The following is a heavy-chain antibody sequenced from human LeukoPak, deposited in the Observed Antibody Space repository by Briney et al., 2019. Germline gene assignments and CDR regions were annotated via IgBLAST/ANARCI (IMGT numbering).Heavy chain of an antibody. D-gene: IGHD3-22*01. CDR3: GRADDSLQWGAFDI. J-gene: IGHJ3*02. CDR1: GFTFSSYA. Sequence: GGSLRLSCAASGFTFSSYAMHWVRQAPGKGLEWVSDISYDGSNKYYADSVKGRFTISRDNSKNTLYLQMNSLRDEDTGVYYCGRADDSLQWGAFDIWGPGTMVT. V-gene: IGHV3-30*14. CDR2: ISYDGSNK.